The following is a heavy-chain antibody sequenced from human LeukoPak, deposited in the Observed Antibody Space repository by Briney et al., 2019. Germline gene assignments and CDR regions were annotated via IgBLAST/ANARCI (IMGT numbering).Heavy chain of an antibody. Sequence: GGSLRLSCAASGFTFDDYAMHWVRQAPGKGLEWVAVISYDGSNKYYADSVKGRFTISRDNSKNTLYLQMNSLRAEDTAVYYCARDPLGIVVVPAAPNDYWGQGTLVTVSS. J-gene: IGHJ4*02. CDR2: ISYDGSNK. CDR3: ARDPLGIVVVPAAPNDY. V-gene: IGHV3-30*03. CDR1: GFTFDDYA. D-gene: IGHD2-2*01.